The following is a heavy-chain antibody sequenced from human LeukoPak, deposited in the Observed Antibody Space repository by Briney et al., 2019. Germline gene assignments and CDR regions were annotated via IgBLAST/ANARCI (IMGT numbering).Heavy chain of an antibody. CDR1: GFTFSSYG. D-gene: IGHD6-13*01. CDR2: ISYDGSNK. V-gene: IGHV3-30*03. Sequence: GRSLRLSCAASGFTFSSYGMHWVRQAPGKGLEWVALISYDGSNKYYADSVKGRFTISRDNSKNTLYLQMNSLRAEDTAVYYCAITASGSLSDYWGQGTLVTVSS. J-gene: IGHJ4*02. CDR3: AITASGSLSDY.